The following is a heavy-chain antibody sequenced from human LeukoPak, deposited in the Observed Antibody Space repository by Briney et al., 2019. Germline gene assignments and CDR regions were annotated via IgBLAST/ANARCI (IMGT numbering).Heavy chain of an antibody. D-gene: IGHD2-15*01. CDR1: GYTFTNFE. J-gene: IGHJ1*01. Sequence: ASVKVSCKASGYTFTNFEINWVRQVAGQGLEWMGWMRPNSGETVNVQKFQGRVTMTRDISTSTAYMELTGLRSDDTAVYFCASGYCSGGGCYTAEYLPHWGQGTLVTVSS. CDR3: ASGYCSGGGCYTAEYLPH. CDR2: MRPNSGET. V-gene: IGHV1-8*02.